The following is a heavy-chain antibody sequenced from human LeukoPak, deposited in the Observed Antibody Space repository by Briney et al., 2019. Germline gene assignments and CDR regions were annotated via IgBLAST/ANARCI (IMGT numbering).Heavy chain of an antibody. J-gene: IGHJ4*02. CDR3: ARRIAAAGVGIVY. Sequence: ASAKVSCKASGHTFTRYDINWVRQATGQGLEWMGWMNPDSGNTGYAQKFQGRVTMTRNPSISTAYMELSSLTSEDTAVYYCARRIAAAGVGIVYWGQGTLVTVSS. CDR2: MNPDSGNT. V-gene: IGHV1-8*01. CDR1: GHTFTRYD. D-gene: IGHD6-13*01.